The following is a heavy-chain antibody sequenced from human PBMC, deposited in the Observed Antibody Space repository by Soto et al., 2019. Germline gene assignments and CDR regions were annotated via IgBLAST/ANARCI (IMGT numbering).Heavy chain of an antibody. CDR1: GFSFRTYT. CDR2: ISGSGGSP. D-gene: IGHD1-26*01. V-gene: IGHV3-23*01. Sequence: EVQLSESGGGLVQTGGSLRLSCAASGFSFRTYTMSWVRQAPGKGLEWLSVISGSGGSPSYADSVQGRFVIPRDNARNTLYLHMNSLRAEDTAMYYCAKARCTTTDCYVPDYWGGGTLVTVSS. CDR3: AKARCTTTDCYVPDY. J-gene: IGHJ4*02.